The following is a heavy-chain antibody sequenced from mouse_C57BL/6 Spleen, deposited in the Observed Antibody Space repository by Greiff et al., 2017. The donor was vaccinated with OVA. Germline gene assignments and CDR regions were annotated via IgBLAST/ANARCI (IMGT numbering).Heavy chain of an antibody. CDR3: ARRGSSGDY. D-gene: IGHD3-2*02. CDR2: IDPEDGET. J-gene: IGHJ2*01. Sequence: EVQLQQSGAELVKPGASVKLSCTASGFNIKDYYMHWVKQRTEQGLEWIGRIDPEDGETKYAPNFQGKATITADTSSNTAYLQLSSLTSEDTAVYYCARRGSSGDYWGQGTTLTVSS. CDR1: GFNIKDYY. V-gene: IGHV14-2*01.